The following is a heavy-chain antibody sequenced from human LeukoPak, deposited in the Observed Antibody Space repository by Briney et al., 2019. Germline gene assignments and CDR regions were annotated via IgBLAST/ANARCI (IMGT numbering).Heavy chain of an antibody. Sequence: GSLRLSCAASGFTVSSNYMSWVRQAPGKGLEWVSVIYSGGSTYYADSVKGRFTISRDNSKNTLYLQMNSLRAEDTAVYYCASVVPAAKWYGMDVWGKGTTVTVSS. D-gene: IGHD2-2*01. CDR3: ASVVPAAKWYGMDV. V-gene: IGHV3-53*01. J-gene: IGHJ6*04. CDR1: GFTVSSNY. CDR2: IYSGGST.